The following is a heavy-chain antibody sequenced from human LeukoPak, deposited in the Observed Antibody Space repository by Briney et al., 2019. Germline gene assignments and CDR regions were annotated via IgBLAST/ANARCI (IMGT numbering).Heavy chain of an antibody. Sequence: GGSLRLSCAASGFTFSDAWMSWVRQAPGKGLEWVGRIKSKTDGGTTDYAAPVKGRFTISRDDSKNTLYLQMNSLKTEDTAVYYCTTRGGRFSIFDYWGQGTLVTVSS. CDR1: GFTFSDAW. V-gene: IGHV3-15*01. CDR3: TTRGGRFSIFDY. J-gene: IGHJ4*02. CDR2: IKSKTDGGTT. D-gene: IGHD2-15*01.